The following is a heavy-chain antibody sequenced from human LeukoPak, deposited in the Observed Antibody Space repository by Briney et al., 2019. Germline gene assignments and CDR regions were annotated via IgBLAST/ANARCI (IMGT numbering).Heavy chain of an antibody. J-gene: IGHJ6*02. D-gene: IGHD6-19*01. CDR2: ISGSGGST. Sequence: GSLRLSCAASGFTFSSYAMSWVRQAPGKGLEWVSAISGSGGSTYYAESVKGRFTISRDNSKNTLYLQMNSLRAEDTAVYYCAKASSGWFSDGMDVWGQGTTVTVSS. CDR3: AKASSGWFSDGMDV. CDR1: GFTFSSYA. V-gene: IGHV3-23*01.